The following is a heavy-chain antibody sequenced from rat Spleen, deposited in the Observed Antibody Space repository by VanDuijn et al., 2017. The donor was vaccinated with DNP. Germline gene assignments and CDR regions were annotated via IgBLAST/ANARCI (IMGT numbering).Heavy chain of an antibody. V-gene: IGHV5-31*01. CDR2: ITISGGST. CDR1: GLTFNNYW. J-gene: IGHJ2*01. Sequence: EVQLVESGGDLVQPGRSLKLSCVASGLTFNNYWMTWIRQVPGKGLEWVASITISGGSTYYPDSVKGRFTVSRDNAKSTLYLQMDSLRSEDTATYYCARPDYWGQGVMVTVSS. CDR3: ARPDY.